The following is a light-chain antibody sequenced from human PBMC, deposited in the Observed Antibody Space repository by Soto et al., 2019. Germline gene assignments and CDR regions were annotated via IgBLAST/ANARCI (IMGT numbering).Light chain of an antibody. J-gene: IGKJ1*01. V-gene: IGKV3D-15*01. CDR1: QSVSSN. CDR2: GAS. CDR3: QQYNNWPSS. Sequence: EIVMTQSPATLSVSPGERATLSCRASQSVSSNLAWYQQKPGQAPRLLIYGASTRATGIPARFSGSGSGTEFILSLSSLQSEDFALYYCQQYNNWPSSFGQGNKVEIK.